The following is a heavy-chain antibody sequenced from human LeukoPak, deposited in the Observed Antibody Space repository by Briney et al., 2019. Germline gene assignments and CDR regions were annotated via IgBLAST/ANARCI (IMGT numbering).Heavy chain of an antibody. CDR3: ARGGSYLSAFDI. D-gene: IGHD1-26*01. CDR1: EFSVGSNY. V-gene: IGHV3-53*01. CDR2: IYSGGST. Sequence: GGSLRLSCAASEFSVGSNYMTWVRQAPGKGLEWVSLIYSGGSTFYADSVKGRFTISRDNSKNTLYLQMNSLRAEDTAVYYCARGGSYLSAFDIWGQGTMVTVSS. J-gene: IGHJ3*02.